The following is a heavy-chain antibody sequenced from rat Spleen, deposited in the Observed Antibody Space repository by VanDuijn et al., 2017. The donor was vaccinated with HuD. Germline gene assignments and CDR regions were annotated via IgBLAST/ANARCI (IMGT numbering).Heavy chain of an antibody. D-gene: IGHD1-11*01. CDR1: GFTFSDYY. CDR3: TTVSYGGGY. CDR2: ISYDGSST. Sequence: EVQLVESDGGLVQPGRSLKLSCAASGFTFSDYYMAWVRQAPTKGLEWVATISYDGSSTYYRDSVKGRFTISRDNAKSSLYLQMDSLRSEDTATYYCTTVSYGGGYWGHGTLVTVSS. V-gene: IGHV5-20*01. J-gene: IGHJ3*01.